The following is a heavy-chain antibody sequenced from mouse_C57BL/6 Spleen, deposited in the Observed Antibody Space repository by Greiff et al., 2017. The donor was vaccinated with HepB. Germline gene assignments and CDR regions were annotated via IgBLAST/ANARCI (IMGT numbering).Heavy chain of an antibody. CDR2: INPNNGGT. CDR1: GYTFTDYY. Sequence: VQLQQSGPELVKPGASVKISCKASGYTFTDYYMNWVKQSHGRSLEWIGDINPNNGGTSYNQKFKGKATLTVDKSSSTAYMELRSLTSEDSAGYYCSRSDGYCDYWGQGTTLTVSS. J-gene: IGHJ2*01. CDR3: SRSDGYCDY. V-gene: IGHV1-26*01. D-gene: IGHD2-3*01.